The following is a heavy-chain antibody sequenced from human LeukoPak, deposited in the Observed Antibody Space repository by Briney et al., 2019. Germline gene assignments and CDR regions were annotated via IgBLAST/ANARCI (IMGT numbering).Heavy chain of an antibody. Sequence: GGSLRLSCATSGFTFSSIWLSWVRQAPGKGLEWVANIKHDGSETNYVDSVKGRFTISRDNAKNSLHLQMNSLRVEDTAVYYCAKNGGPHGMDVWGQGTTVTVSS. V-gene: IGHV3-7*02. CDR1: GFTFSSIW. J-gene: IGHJ6*02. D-gene: IGHD3-16*01. CDR3: AKNGGPHGMDV. CDR2: IKHDGSET.